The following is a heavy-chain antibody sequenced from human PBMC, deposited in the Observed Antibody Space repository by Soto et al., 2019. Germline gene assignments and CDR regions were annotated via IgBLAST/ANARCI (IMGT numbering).Heavy chain of an antibody. J-gene: IGHJ5*02. CDR3: VRDGTKTLRDWFDP. CDR2: IYATATT. CDR1: GASISGFY. D-gene: IGHD1-1*01. V-gene: IGHV4-4*07. Sequence: SETLSLTCTVSGASISGFYWSWIRKSDGKGLEWIGRIYATATTDYNPSLKSRVMMSVDTSKKQFSLKLRSVTAADTAVYYCVRDGTKTLRDWFDPWGQGISVTVS.